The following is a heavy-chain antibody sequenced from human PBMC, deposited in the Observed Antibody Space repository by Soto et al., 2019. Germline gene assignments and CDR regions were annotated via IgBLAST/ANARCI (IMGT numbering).Heavy chain of an antibody. Sequence: VKVSCKASGYTFTSYYMHWLRQAPGQGLEWMGIINPSGGSTSYAQKFQGKVTMTRDTSTSTVYMELSSLRSEDTAVYYCARDRRLGIIAYWGQGTLVTVSS. J-gene: IGHJ4*02. CDR1: GYTFTSYY. CDR2: INPSGGST. D-gene: IGHD7-27*01. V-gene: IGHV1-46*01. CDR3: ARDRRLGIIAY.